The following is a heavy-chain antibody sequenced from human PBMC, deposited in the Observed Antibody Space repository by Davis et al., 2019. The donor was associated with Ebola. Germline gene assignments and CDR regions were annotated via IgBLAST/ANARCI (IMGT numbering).Heavy chain of an antibody. CDR1: GGSISSGGYS. CDR2: IYHGGST. J-gene: IGHJ4*02. V-gene: IGHV4-30-2*06. Sequence: SETLSLTCAVSGGSISSGGYSWSWIRQSPGKGLEWIGYIYHGGSTNYNPSLESRVTISVDKSNNQFSLKMNSVTAADTAMYYCARNNRNNGYYFDYWGQGTLVTVSS. D-gene: IGHD1/OR15-1a*01. CDR3: ARNNRNNGYYFDY.